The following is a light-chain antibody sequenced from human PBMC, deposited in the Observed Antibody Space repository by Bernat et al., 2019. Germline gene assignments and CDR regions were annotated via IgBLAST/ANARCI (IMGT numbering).Light chain of an antibody. CDR3: QQYKTYLGA. Sequence: DIQITQSPSTLSASVGDRVTITCRASQSISSWLAWYQQKPGKAPKLLIYKASSLESGVPSRFSGSGSGTEITITITSLQPDDFATYYCQQYKTYLGAFGQGTKVEIK. J-gene: IGKJ1*01. CDR1: QSISSW. CDR2: KAS. V-gene: IGKV1-5*03.